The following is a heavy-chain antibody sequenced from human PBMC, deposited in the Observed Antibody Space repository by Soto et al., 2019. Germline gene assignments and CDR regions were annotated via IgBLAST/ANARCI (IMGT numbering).Heavy chain of an antibody. CDR3: EREPMVRAAHGFDI. J-gene: IGHJ3*02. D-gene: IGHD3-10*01. V-gene: IGHV1-2*02. Sequence: QVQLVQSGAEVKKPGASVKVSCKASGYTFTGHYMHWVRQAPGQGLEWMGWINSNSVGTNYEQKFQGRVTMTRDTSISTAYMELSRLRADDTAVDYCEREPMVRAAHGFDIWGQWTMVTVSS. CDR2: INSNSVGT. CDR1: GYTFTGHY.